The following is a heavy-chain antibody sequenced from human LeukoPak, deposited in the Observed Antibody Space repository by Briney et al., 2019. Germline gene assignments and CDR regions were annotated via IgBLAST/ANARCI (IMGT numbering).Heavy chain of an antibody. Sequence: GGSLRLSCAASGFTVSSNYMSWVRQAPGKGLEWVSVIYSGGSTYYADSVKGRFTISRDNSKNTLYLQMNSLRAEDTAVYYCANSRRGIAAARHPFDYWGQGTLVTVSS. CDR1: GFTVSSNY. J-gene: IGHJ4*02. CDR3: ANSRRGIAAARHPFDY. CDR2: IYSGGST. D-gene: IGHD6-13*01. V-gene: IGHV3-66*01.